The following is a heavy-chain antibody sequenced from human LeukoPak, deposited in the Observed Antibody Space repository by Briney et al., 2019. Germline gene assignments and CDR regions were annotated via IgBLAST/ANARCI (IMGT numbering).Heavy chain of an antibody. Sequence: PGGSLTLFWPPYGLTFTRYTMKCARLARGQGLEGVSTISDPHSGSETHYADSVKGRFTISRDDSHNTLYLQMDSLRAEDTAVYYCTTRLQNHFDYWGQGTQVTVSS. D-gene: IGHD4-11*01. CDR1: GLTFTRYT. V-gene: IGHV3-23*01. CDR3: TTRLQNHFDY. J-gene: IGHJ4*02. CDR2: ISDPHSGSET.